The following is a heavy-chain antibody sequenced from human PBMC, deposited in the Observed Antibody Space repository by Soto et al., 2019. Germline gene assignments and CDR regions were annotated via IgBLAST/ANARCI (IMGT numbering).Heavy chain of an antibody. CDR2: ISSGSSYR. CDR1: GFTFSSYS. V-gene: IGHV3-21*01. CDR3: ARHDYGDERGAFDI. D-gene: IGHD4-17*01. Sequence: GGSLRLSCAASGFTFSSYSMNWVRQAPGKGLEWVSCISSGSSYRYYADSVKGRFTISRDNAKNSLYLQMNSLRAEDTAVYYCARHDYGDERGAFDIWGQGTMVTVSS. J-gene: IGHJ3*02.